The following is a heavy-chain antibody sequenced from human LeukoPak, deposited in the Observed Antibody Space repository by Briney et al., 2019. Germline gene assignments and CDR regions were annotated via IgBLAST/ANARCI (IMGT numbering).Heavy chain of an antibody. J-gene: IGHJ4*02. D-gene: IGHD3-16*02. Sequence: SETLSLTCTVSGDSISGYFCSWIRQTPREGLEWIGCIHCSGPTNYNPSLKSRVTMSVDTSKDQFYLQLSSVNAADTAMYYCARATPMIMFGGVIVISYFDYWGQGTLVTVSS. CDR2: IHCSGPT. V-gene: IGHV4-59*08. CDR1: GDSISGYF. CDR3: ARATPMIMFGGVIVISYFDY.